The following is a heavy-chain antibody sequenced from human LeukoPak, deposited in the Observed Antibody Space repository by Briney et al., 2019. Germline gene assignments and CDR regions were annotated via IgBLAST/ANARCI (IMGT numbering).Heavy chain of an antibody. Sequence: GGSLRLSCAASGFTFSSYSMNWVCQAPGKGLEWVSSISSSSSYIYYADSVKGRFTISRDNAKNSLYLQMNSLRAEDTAVYYCAKRDGSYGSGVDYWGQGTLVTVSS. D-gene: IGHD3-10*01. V-gene: IGHV3-21*01. CDR3: AKRDGSYGSGVDY. CDR2: ISSSSSYI. CDR1: GFTFSSYS. J-gene: IGHJ4*02.